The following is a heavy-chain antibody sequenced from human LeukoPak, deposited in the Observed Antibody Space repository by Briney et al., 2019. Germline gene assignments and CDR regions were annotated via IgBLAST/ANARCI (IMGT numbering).Heavy chain of an antibody. V-gene: IGHV3-74*01. CDR2: INSDGSSP. CDR3: ASLLRGGRFLEWPPSDY. J-gene: IGHJ4*02. Sequence: GGSLRLSCAASGFTFSSYWMHWVRQAPGKGLGWVSRINSDGSSPSYADSVNGRFTISRDNAKNTLYLQMSSLRGEDTAVYYCASLLRGGRFLEWPPSDYWGQGTLVTVSS. CDR1: GFTFSSYW. D-gene: IGHD3-3*01.